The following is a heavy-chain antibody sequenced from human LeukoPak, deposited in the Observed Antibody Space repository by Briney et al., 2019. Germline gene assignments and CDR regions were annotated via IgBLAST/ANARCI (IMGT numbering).Heavy chain of an antibody. D-gene: IGHD3-10*02. J-gene: IGHJ6*04. CDR3: AELGITMIGGV. Sequence: GGSLRLSCAASGFTFDDYGLSWVRQAPGKGLEWVSGINWNGGSTGYADSVKGRFTISRDNAKKSLYLQMHSLRAEDTAVYYCAELGITMIGGVWGKGTTVTISS. CDR1: GFTFDDYG. V-gene: IGHV3-20*04. CDR2: INWNGGST.